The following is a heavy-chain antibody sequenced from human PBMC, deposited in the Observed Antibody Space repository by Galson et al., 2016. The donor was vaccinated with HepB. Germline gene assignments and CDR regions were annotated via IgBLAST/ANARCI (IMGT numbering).Heavy chain of an antibody. CDR1: GGSLSPYY. D-gene: IGHD2-15*01. Sequence: SETLSLTCTVYGGSLSPYYWNWIRQPPGRGLEWIGEITHTGGTDYTPSLQRRATISIDTSKNQFSLNLNSVTAADTAVYYCATGYCSGGSCYSGAFHIWGQGTMVTVSA. CDR3: ATGYCSGGSCYSGAFHI. CDR2: ITHTGGT. V-gene: IGHV4-34*01. J-gene: IGHJ3*02.